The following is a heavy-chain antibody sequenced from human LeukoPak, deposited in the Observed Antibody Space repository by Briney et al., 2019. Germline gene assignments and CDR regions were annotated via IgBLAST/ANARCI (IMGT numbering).Heavy chain of an antibody. Sequence: GASVKVSCKASGYTFTNYDINWVRQPSGQGREWMGWMNPNSGDTAYAQKFQGRVTMTRNTSISPAYMELSRLRSEDTAVYYCARGPPESTNSDYWGQGTLVTVSS. CDR1: GYTFTNYD. J-gene: IGHJ4*02. V-gene: IGHV1-8*01. CDR3: ARGPPESTNSDY. CDR2: MNPNSGDT.